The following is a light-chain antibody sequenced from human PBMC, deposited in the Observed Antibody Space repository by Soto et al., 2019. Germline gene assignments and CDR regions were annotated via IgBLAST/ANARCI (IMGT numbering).Light chain of an antibody. CDR1: QSISSW. V-gene: IGKV1-5*03. CDR2: KAS. Sequence: IRITHSPSSLSASVGDRVTITCRASQSISSWLAWYQQKPGKAPKLLIYKASSLESGVPSRFSGSGSGTEFTLTINSLQPDDFATYYCQQYDSYPYTLGQGTRLEIK. CDR3: QQYDSYPYT. J-gene: IGKJ5*01.